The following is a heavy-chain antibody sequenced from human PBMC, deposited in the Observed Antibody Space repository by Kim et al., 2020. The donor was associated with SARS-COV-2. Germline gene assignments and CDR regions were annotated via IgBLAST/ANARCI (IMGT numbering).Heavy chain of an antibody. V-gene: IGHV3-21*01. CDR1: GFTFSSNN. J-gene: IGHJ4*02. CDR2: ISSTSDYI. CDR3: ARARWTPNYYFDY. Sequence: GGSLRLSCAASGFTFSSNNINWVRQAPGKGLEWVSSISSTSDYIYYAGSVKGRFTISRDNAKNSIYLQMNSLRAEDTAVYYCARARWTPNYYFDYWGQGTLVTVSS. D-gene: IGHD2-15*01.